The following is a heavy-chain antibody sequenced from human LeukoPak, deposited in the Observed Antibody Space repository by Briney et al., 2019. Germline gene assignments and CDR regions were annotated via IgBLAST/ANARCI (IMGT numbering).Heavy chain of an antibody. CDR3: ARALWTVTTGTKFDY. D-gene: IGHD4-17*01. V-gene: IGHV4-59*01. CDR2: IYYSGST. J-gene: IGHJ4*02. CDR1: GGSISSYY. Sequence: PSETLSLTCTVSGGSISSYYWSWIRQSPGKGLEWIGYIYYSGSTNYNPSLKSRVTISVDTSKNQFSLKLSSVTAADTAVYYCARALWTVTTGTKFDYWGQGTLVTVSS.